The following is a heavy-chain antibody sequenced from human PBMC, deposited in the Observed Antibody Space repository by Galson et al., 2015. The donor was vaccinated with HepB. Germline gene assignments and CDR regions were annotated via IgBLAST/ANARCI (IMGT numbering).Heavy chain of an antibody. Sequence: SLRLSCAASGFTFSSYWMHWVRQAPGKGLVWVSRINSDGSSTSYADSVKGRFTISRDNAKNTLYLQMNSLRAEDTAVYYCARAGVIYDSSGYQYYFDYWGQGTLVTVSS. V-gene: IGHV3-74*01. D-gene: IGHD3-22*01. CDR2: INSDGSST. CDR1: GFTFSSYW. CDR3: ARAGVIYDSSGYQYYFDY. J-gene: IGHJ4*02.